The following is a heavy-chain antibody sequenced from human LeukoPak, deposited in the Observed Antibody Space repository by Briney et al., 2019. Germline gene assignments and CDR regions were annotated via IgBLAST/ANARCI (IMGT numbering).Heavy chain of an antibody. D-gene: IGHD3-10*01. CDR3: ARSKLWFGELLYFDY. CDR1: GGSISSGDYY. V-gene: IGHV4-30-4*01. J-gene: IGHJ4*02. Sequence: SQTLSLTCTVSGGSISSGDYYWSWIRQPPGKGLEWVGYIYYSGSTYYNPSLKSRVTISVDTSKNQFSLKLSSVTAADTAVYYCARSKLWFGELLYFDYWGQGTLVTVSS. CDR2: IYYSGST.